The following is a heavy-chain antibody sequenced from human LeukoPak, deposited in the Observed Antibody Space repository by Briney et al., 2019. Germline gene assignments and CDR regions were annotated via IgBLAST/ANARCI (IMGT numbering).Heavy chain of an antibody. Sequence: SETLSLTCTVSGGSISSYYWSWIRQPPGKGLEWIGYIYFSGSTNYNPSLKSRVTISVDTSKNQFSLKLSSVTAADTAVYYCAREHCSGGSCYSIYYYYMDVWGKGTTVTVSS. D-gene: IGHD2-15*01. J-gene: IGHJ6*03. V-gene: IGHV4-59*12. CDR2: IYFSGST. CDR3: AREHCSGGSCYSIYYYYMDV. CDR1: GGSISSYY.